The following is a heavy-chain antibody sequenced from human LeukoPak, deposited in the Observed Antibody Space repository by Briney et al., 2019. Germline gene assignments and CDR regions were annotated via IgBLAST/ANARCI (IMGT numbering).Heavy chain of an antibody. CDR2: ISSSGSTI. J-gene: IGHJ6*03. CDR1: GFTFSDYY. V-gene: IGHV3-11*04. CDR3: ASGYSYGRTYYYYYMDV. D-gene: IGHD5-18*01. Sequence: GGSLRLSCAASGFTFSDYYMSWIRQAPGKGLEWVSYISSSGSTIYYADSVKGRFTISRDNAKNSLYLQMNSLRAEDTAVYYCASGYSYGRTYYYYYMDVWGKGTTVTVSS.